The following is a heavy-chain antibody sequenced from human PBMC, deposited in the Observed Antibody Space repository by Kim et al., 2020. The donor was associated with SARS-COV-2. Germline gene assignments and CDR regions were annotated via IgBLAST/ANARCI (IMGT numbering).Heavy chain of an antibody. D-gene: IGHD6-6*01. CDR2: IYYTGDT. V-gene: IGHV4-39*02. Sequence: SETLSLTCTVSGGSVSSSNYYWGWIRQPPGKGLEWIGNIYYTGDTYYNPSLKSRVTISVDTSENHFSLKLSSLTAADTAVYYCARLEYSSSSRLFDPWGQGTLVTVSS. CDR3: ARLEYSSSSRLFDP. CDR1: GGSVSSSNYY. J-gene: IGHJ5*02.